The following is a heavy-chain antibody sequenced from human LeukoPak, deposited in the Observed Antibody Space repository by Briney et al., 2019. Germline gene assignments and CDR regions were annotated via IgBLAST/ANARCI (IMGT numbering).Heavy chain of an antibody. V-gene: IGHV3-49*04. J-gene: IGHJ4*02. CDR3: TFYGDYGSPFDY. CDR1: GFTFGDYA. CDR2: SRTKAYGGTT. Sequence: PGRSLRLSCTTSGFTFGDYAMSGVRQAPGKGLEWVGFSRTKAYGGTTEYAASVKGRFTISRDDSESIAYLQMNSLKTEDTAVYYCTFYGDYGSPFDYWGQGTLVTVSS. D-gene: IGHD4-17*01.